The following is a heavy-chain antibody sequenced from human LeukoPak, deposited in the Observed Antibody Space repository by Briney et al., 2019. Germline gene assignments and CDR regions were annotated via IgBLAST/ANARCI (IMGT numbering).Heavy chain of an antibody. V-gene: IGHV5-51*01. CDR1: GYSFTTYW. J-gene: IGHJ4*02. CDR2: ISPGNSET. Sequence: GESLQISCKTSGYSFTTYWIGWVRQMPGKGLEWMGVISPGNSETKYSPPFQGQVTISADKSINTAYLQWSSLKASDTAMYYCARDLIGIAAASQDFDYWGQGTLVTVSS. D-gene: IGHD6-13*01. CDR3: ARDLIGIAAASQDFDY.